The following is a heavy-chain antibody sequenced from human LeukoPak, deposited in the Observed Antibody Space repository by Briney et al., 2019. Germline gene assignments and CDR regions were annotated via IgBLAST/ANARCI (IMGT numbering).Heavy chain of an antibody. CDR1: GGSISSYY. Sequence: PSETLSLTCTVSGGSISSYYWSWIRQPPGKGLEWIGYIYYSGSTNYNPSLKSRVTISVGTSKNQFSLKLSSVTAADTAVYYCASAGTLYYYDSSGYYSLDYWGQGTLVTVSS. CDR2: IYYSGST. V-gene: IGHV4-59*01. J-gene: IGHJ4*02. D-gene: IGHD3-22*01. CDR3: ASAGTLYYYDSSGYYSLDY.